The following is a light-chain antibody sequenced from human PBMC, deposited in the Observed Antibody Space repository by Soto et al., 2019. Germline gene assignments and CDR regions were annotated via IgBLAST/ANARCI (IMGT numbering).Light chain of an antibody. V-gene: IGKV3-20*01. CDR1: QSVSSSY. Sequence: EIVLTESPGTLSLSPGERATLSCRASQSVSSSYLARYQQKPGQAPRLLIYGASSRATGIPVRFSGSGSGTEFTLTISSLQSEDFAVYYCQQYYTWPLTFGQGTRLEI. CDR2: GAS. J-gene: IGKJ5*01. CDR3: QQYYTWPLT.